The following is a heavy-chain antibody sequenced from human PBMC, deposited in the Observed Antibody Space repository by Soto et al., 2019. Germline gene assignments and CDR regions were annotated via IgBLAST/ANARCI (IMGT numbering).Heavy chain of an antibody. CDR1: GFTFSSYD. CDR3: ARAGKVGATGVVRYYYYGMDV. D-gene: IGHD1-26*01. Sequence: GGSLRLSCAASGFTFSSYDMHWVRQATGKGLEWVSAIGTAGDTYYPGSVKGRFTISRENAKNSLYLQMNSLRAGDTAVYYCARAGKVGATGVVRYYYYGMDVWGQGTTVTVSS. CDR2: IGTAGDT. V-gene: IGHV3-13*01. J-gene: IGHJ6*02.